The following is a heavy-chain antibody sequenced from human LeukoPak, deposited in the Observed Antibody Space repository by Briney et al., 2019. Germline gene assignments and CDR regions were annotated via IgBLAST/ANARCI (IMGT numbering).Heavy chain of an antibody. CDR2: ISSSSSTI. D-gene: IGHD2-2*01. Sequence: PGGSLRLSCAASGFTFSSYSMNWVRQAPGKGLEWVSYISSSSSTIYYADSMKGRFTISRDNAKNSLYLQMNSLRAEDTAVYYCARVWVVVVPPNNWFDPWGQGTLVTVSS. J-gene: IGHJ5*02. CDR3: ARVWVVVVPPNNWFDP. CDR1: GFTFSSYS. V-gene: IGHV3-48*01.